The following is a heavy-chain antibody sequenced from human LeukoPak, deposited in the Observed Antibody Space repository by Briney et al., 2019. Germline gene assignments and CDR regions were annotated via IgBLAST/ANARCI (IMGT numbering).Heavy chain of an antibody. CDR2: IKRDGSEK. CDR3: ARGMGVDH. D-gene: IGHD3-16*01. J-gene: IGHJ4*02. V-gene: IGHV3-7*01. Sequence: GGSLRLSCTASGFTFSGFWMTWVRQVPGKGLEWVANIKRDGSEKNYVDSVKGRFTISRDNAENSLYLQMNSLRVEDTAVYYCARGMGVDHWGQGTLITVSS. CDR1: GFTFSGFW.